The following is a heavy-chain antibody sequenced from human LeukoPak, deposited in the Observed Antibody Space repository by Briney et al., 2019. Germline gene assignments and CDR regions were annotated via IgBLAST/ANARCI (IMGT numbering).Heavy chain of an antibody. Sequence: SETLSLTCAVYGGSFSGYYWSWIRQPPGKGLEWIGEINHSGSTNHNPSLKSRVTISVDTSKNQFSLKLSSVTAADTAVYYCARDAPREYYYDSSGYDYWGQGTLVTVSS. V-gene: IGHV4-34*01. CDR1: GGSFSGYY. J-gene: IGHJ4*02. CDR3: ARDAPREYYYDSSGYDY. CDR2: INHSGST. D-gene: IGHD3-22*01.